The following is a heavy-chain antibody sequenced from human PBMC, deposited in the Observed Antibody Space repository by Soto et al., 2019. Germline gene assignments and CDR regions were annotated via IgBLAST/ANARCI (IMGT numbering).Heavy chain of an antibody. CDR2: INPGNSGT. V-gene: IGHV5-51*01. Sequence: PVESLTICCQASGYSFINYWIVWVRQMPGKGLEWMAIINPGNSGTRYSPAFQGQVTISADKSITTTYLQWDSLKASDTAMYFCARHHNNYVASWGQGTLVTVSS. D-gene: IGHD2-21*01. CDR1: GYSFINYW. CDR3: ARHHNNYVAS. J-gene: IGHJ4*02.